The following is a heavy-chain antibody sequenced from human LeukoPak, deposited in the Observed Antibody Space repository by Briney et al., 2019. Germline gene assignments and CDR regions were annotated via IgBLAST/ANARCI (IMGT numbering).Heavy chain of an antibody. J-gene: IGHJ6*02. V-gene: IGHV3-53*01. D-gene: IGHD2/OR15-2a*01. CDR1: GLTVSSNY. CDR2: IYSVGST. CDR3: ARGIVGGLVYYYGMDV. Sequence: GGSLRLSCAASGLTVSSNYMTWVRQAPGKGLEWVSVIYSVGSTYYADSVKGRFTISRDNSKNTLYLQMNTLRAEDTAVYYCARGIVGGLVYYYGMDVWGQGTTVTVSS.